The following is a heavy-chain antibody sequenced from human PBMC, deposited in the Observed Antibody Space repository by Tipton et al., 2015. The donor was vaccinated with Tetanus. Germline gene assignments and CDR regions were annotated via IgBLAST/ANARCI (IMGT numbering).Heavy chain of an antibody. J-gene: IGHJ6*02. D-gene: IGHD6-19*01. V-gene: IGHV4-34*01. Sequence: TLSLTCAVYGGSFSGFYWSWIRQPPGKGLEWIGEINHSGSTNYNPSLKSRVTISVDTSKNQFSLKVSLVTAADTAVYYCARDLGIAVAGTPIYYYYGMDVWGQGTTVTVSS. CDR3: ARDLGIAVAGTPIYYYYGMDV. CDR2: INHSGST. CDR1: GGSFSGFY.